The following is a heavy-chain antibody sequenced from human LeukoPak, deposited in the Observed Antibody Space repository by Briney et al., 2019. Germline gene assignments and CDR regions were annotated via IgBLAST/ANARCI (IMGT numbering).Heavy chain of an antibody. D-gene: IGHD1-1*01. Sequence: ASVKVSCKASVYTFTSYYMHWVRQAPGQGLEWMGIINPSGGSTSYAQKFQGRVTMTRDMSTSTVYMELSSLRSEDTAVYYCARGVRTDAFDIWGQGTMVTVSS. J-gene: IGHJ3*02. CDR2: INPSGGST. CDR1: VYTFTSYY. CDR3: ARGVRTDAFDI. V-gene: IGHV1-46*01.